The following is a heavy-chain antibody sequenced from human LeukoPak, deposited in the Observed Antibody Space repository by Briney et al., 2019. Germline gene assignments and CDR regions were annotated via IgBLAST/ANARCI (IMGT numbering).Heavy chain of an antibody. CDR2: ITGSGGDA. V-gene: IGHV3-23*01. J-gene: IGHJ4*02. D-gene: IGHD2-15*01. CDR1: GFTFSNYA. Sequence: LPGGSLRLSCAASGFTFSNYAMNWVRQAPGKGLEWVSSITGSGGDAYYADSVKGRFTISRDNSKNTLDLQMNSQRAEDTAVYYCAKGLKGCSGSSCYYFFDFWGQGALITVSS. CDR3: AKGLKGCSGSSCYYFFDF.